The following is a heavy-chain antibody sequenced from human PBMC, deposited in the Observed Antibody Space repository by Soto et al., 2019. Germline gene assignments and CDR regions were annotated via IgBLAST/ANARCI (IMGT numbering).Heavy chain of an antibody. CDR1: GFSLTTSGVG. D-gene: IGHD3-16*01. J-gene: IGHJ5*02. Sequence: QITLKESGPTLVKPTQTLTLTCTLSGFSLTTSGVGVGWIRQSPGKALEWLALIYWDDDKRYNTSLKSRLTITKDTSRNLVVLTLPHVDPVDTATYYCARRRFLNSYWGTGWFDPWGQGILVTVSS. V-gene: IGHV2-5*02. CDR3: ARRRFLNSYWGTGWFDP. CDR2: IYWDDDK.